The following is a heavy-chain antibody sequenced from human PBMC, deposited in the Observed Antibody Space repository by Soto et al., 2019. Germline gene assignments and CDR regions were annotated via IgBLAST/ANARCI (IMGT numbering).Heavy chain of an antibody. CDR3: ARDQFTIFGVGISFDY. V-gene: IGHV3-48*04. CDR1: GFTFSSYS. D-gene: IGHD3-3*01. Sequence: GGSLRLSCAASGFTFSSYSMNWVRQAPGKGLEWVSYISSSSTIYYAASVKGRFTISRDNAKNSLYLQMNSLRAEDTAVYYCARDQFTIFGVGISFDYWGQGTLVTVSS. J-gene: IGHJ4*02. CDR2: ISSSSTI.